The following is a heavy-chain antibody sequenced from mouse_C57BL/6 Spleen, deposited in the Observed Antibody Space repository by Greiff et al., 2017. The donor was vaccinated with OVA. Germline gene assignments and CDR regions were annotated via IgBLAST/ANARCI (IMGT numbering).Heavy chain of an antibody. CDR2: IYPGSGST. CDR1: GYTFTSYW. J-gene: IGHJ4*01. Sequence: QVQLQQPGAELVKPGASVTMSCKASGYTFTSYWITWVKQRPGQGLEWIGDIYPGSGSTNYNEKFKSKATLTVDTSSSTAYMQLSSLTSEDSAVYYCARHQLRPYYAMDYWGQGTSVTVSS. D-gene: IGHD3-2*02. V-gene: IGHV1-55*01. CDR3: ARHQLRPYYAMDY.